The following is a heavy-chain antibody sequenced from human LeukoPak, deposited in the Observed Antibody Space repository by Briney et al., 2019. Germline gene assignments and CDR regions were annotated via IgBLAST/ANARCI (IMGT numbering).Heavy chain of an antibody. D-gene: IGHD3-22*01. CDR3: ATDALDSSGYSSDPIGLLGY. Sequence: ASVKVSCKVSGYTLTELSMHWVRQAPGKGLEWMGGFDPEDGETIYAQKFQGRVTMTEDTSTDTAYMELSSLRSEDTAVYYCATDALDSSGYSSDPIGLLGYWGQGTLVTVSS. J-gene: IGHJ4*02. CDR2: FDPEDGET. V-gene: IGHV1-24*01. CDR1: GYTLTELS.